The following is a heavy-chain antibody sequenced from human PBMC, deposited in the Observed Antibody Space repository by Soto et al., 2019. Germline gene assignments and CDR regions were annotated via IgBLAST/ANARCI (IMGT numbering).Heavy chain of an antibody. V-gene: IGHV1-69*01. Sequence: QVQLVQSGAEVKKPGSSVKVSCKASGDTFSSYAISWVRQAPGQGLEWMGGIIPIFGTANYAQKFQGRVTITADESTSTAYMELSSLRSEDTAVYYCARDQVGPHGYNDAFDIWGQGTMVTVSS. CDR3: ARDQVGPHGYNDAFDI. CDR1: GDTFSSYA. CDR2: IIPIFGTA. J-gene: IGHJ3*02. D-gene: IGHD5-12*01.